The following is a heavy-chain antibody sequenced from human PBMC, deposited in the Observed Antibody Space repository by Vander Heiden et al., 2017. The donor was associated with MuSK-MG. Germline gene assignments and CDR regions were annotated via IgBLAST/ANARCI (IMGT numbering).Heavy chain of an antibody. D-gene: IGHD3-22*01. V-gene: IGHV3-23*01. Sequence: EVQLLESGGGLVQPGGSLSLSCAASGFTFSNYAMAWVRQAPGKGLDWVSAISGSGGDTYYADSVKGRFTISRDNSKNTLYLQMNSLRAEDTALYYCAKGINTYGYYGDWGQGTLVTVSS. CDR3: AKGINTYGYYGD. CDR1: GFTFSNYA. J-gene: IGHJ4*02. CDR2: ISGSGGDT.